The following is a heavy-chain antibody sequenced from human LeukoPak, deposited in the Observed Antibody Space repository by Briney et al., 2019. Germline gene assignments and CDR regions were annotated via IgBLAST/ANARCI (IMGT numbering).Heavy chain of an antibody. CDR2: ISAYNGNT. J-gene: IGHJ6*03. CDR1: GYTFTSYA. D-gene: IGHD6-13*01. V-gene: IGHV1-18*01. CDR3: ARDREYSSSWFGGSYYYMDV. Sequence: GASVKISCKASGYTFTSYAMNWVRQAPGQGLEWMGWISAYNGNTNYAQKLQGRVTMTTDTSTSTAYMELRSLRSDDTAVYYCARDREYSSSWFGGSYYYMDVWGKGTTVTISS.